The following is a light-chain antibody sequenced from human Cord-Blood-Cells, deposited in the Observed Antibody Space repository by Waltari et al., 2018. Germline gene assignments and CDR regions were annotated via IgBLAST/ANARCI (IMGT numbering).Light chain of an antibody. CDR1: SSNIGAGYD. Sequence: QSVLTQPPSVSGAPGQRLTISCTGRSSNIGAGYDVHWYQQLPGTAPKLLIHGNSNRPSGVPDRFSGSKSGTSASLAITGLQAEDEADYYCQSYDSSLSGYVFGTGTKVTVL. CDR3: QSYDSSLSGYV. CDR2: GNS. J-gene: IGLJ1*01. V-gene: IGLV1-40*01.